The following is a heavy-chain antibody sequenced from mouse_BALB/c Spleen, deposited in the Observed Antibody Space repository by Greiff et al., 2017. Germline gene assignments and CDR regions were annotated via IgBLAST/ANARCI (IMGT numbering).Heavy chain of an antibody. CDR1: GFTIKDYY. V-gene: IGHV14-4*02. Sequence: VQLQQSGAELVRSGASVKLSCTASGFTIKDYYMHWVKQRPEQGLEWIGWIDPENGDTEYAPKFPGKATMTADTSSNTAYLLLSSLTSEDNAVYYCNAYGNYGSGFAYWGQGTLVTVSA. J-gene: IGHJ3*01. CDR2: IDPENGDT. CDR3: NAYGNYGSGFAY. D-gene: IGHD2-1*01.